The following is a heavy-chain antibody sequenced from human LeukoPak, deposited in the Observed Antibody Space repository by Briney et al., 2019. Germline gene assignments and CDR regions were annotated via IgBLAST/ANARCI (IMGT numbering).Heavy chain of an antibody. CDR2: IYYSGST. V-gene: IGHV4-61*01. Sequence: SQTLSLTCTVSGGSISSGSDYWSWIRQPPGKGLEWIGYIYYSGSTNYNPSLKSRVTISVDTSKNQFSLKLSSVTAADTAVYYCARDLGTYCGGDCYAYCYFDLWGRGTLVTVSS. CDR1: GGSISSGSDY. J-gene: IGHJ2*01. D-gene: IGHD2-21*02. CDR3: ARDLGTYCGGDCYAYCYFDL.